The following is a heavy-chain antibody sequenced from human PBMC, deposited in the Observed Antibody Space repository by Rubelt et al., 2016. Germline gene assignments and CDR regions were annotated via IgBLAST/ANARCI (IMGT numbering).Heavy chain of an antibody. J-gene: IGHJ2*01. V-gene: IGHV3-49*03. CDR3: TREYCGGDCLVYWYFDL. CDR2: ISSKAYGGTT. D-gene: IGHD2-21*02. CDR1: GFTFGDYA. Sequence: DSGGGLVQPGRSLRLSCTASGFTFGDYAMSWFRQAPGKGLEWVGFISSKAYGGTTEYAASVKGRFTISRDDSKSIAYLQMNSLKTEDTAVYYCTREYCGGDCLVYWYFDLWGRGTLVTVSS.